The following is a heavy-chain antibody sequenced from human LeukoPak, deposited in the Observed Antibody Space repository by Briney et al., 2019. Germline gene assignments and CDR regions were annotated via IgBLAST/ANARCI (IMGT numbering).Heavy chain of an antibody. D-gene: IGHD6-19*01. J-gene: IGHJ4*02. CDR2: TYYRSKWYN. CDR1: GDSVPSNSAA. V-gene: IGHV6-1*01. CDR3: ARNRQWLVSYYFDY. Sequence: SQTLSLTCAISGDSVPSNSAAWNWIRQSPSRGLEWLGRTYYRSKWYNDYAVSVKSRITISPDTSKDQFSLQLNSVTPEDTAVYYCARNRQWLVSYYFDYWGQGTLVTVSS.